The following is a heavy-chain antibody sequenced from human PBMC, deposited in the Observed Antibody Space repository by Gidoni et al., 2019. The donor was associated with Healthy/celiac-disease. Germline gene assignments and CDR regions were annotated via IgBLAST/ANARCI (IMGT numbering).Heavy chain of an antibody. Sequence: QVQLVQSGAEVKKPGASVKVSCKASGYTFTSYAMHWVRQAPGQRLEWMGWINAGNGNTKYSQKFQGRVTITRDTSASTAYMELSSLRSEDTAVYYCARLIPPSIAAQIDAFDIWGQGTMVTVSS. CDR3: ARLIPPSIAAQIDAFDI. D-gene: IGHD6-6*01. J-gene: IGHJ3*02. V-gene: IGHV1-3*01. CDR2: INAGNGNT. CDR1: GYTFTSYA.